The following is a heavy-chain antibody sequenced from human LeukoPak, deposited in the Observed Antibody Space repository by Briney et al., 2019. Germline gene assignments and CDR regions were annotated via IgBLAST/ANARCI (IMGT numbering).Heavy chain of an antibody. CDR1: GFTFSSYS. CDR3: ARPNLYSTSLDAFDI. V-gene: IGHV3-21*01. CDR2: ISSSSGYI. J-gene: IGHJ3*02. Sequence: PGGSLRLSCAASGFTFSSYSMNWVRQAPGKGLEWVSSISSSSGYIYYADSVKGRFTISRDNAKNSLYLQVNSLRAEDTAVYYCARPNLYSTSLDAFDIWGQGTMVTVSS. D-gene: IGHD2-8*01.